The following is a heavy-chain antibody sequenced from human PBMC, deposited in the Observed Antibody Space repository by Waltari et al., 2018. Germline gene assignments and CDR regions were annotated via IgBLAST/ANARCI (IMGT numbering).Heavy chain of an antibody. D-gene: IGHD6-19*01. V-gene: IGHV4-34*01. CDR1: GGSFSGYY. CDR3: ARGVLSSGWYRLDYYYGMDV. Sequence: QVQLQQWGAGLLKPSETLSLTCAVYGGSFSGYYWSWIRQPPGKGREWIGEINHSGSTNHNPSLKSRVTISVDTSKNQFSLKLSSVTAADTAVYYCARGVLSSGWYRLDYYYGMDVWGQGTTVTVSS. CDR2: INHSGST. J-gene: IGHJ6*02.